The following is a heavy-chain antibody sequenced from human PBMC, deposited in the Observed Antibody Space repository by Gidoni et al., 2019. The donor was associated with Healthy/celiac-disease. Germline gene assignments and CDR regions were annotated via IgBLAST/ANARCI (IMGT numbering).Heavy chain of an antibody. J-gene: IGHJ5*02. Sequence: QVQLQESGPGLVKPSEHLSLTCTVSGYSLSSGYYWGWIGRPPGKGLELIGSIYHSGSTYYNPSLKSRVTISVDTSKNQFSLKLSSVTSADTAVYYCARVDYGDNVSWFDPWGQGTLVTVSS. CDR2: IYHSGST. CDR1: GYSLSSGYY. V-gene: IGHV4-38-2*02. D-gene: IGHD4-17*01. CDR3: ARVDYGDNVSWFDP.